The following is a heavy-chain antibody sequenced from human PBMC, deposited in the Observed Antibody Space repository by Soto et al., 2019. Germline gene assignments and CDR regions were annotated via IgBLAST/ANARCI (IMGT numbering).Heavy chain of an antibody. V-gene: IGHV4-34*01. CDR2: INHSGST. Sequence: QVQLQQWGAGLLKPSETLSLTCAVYGGSFSGYYWSWIRQPPGKGLECIGEINHSGSTNYNPSLKSRVTISVATSKIQFSLTLSSVPAAATAVYYCARSYGGNSGTFDFWGQGTLVTVSS. CDR3: ARSYGGNSGTFDF. D-gene: IGHD4-17*01. J-gene: IGHJ4*02. CDR1: GGSFSGYY.